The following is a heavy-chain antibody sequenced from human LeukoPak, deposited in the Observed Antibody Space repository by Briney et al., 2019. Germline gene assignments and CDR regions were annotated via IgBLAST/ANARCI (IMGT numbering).Heavy chain of an antibody. CDR2: INPSGGST. J-gene: IGHJ5*02. Sequence: ASVKVSCKASGYTFTSYYMHWVRQAPGQGLEWMGIINPSGGSTSYAQKFQGRVTMTRDTSTSTVYMELSSLRSEDTAAYYCARDRDVVVPAAMGGNWFDPWGQGTLVTVSS. CDR3: ARDRDVVVPAAMGGNWFDP. V-gene: IGHV1-46*01. CDR1: GYTFTSYY. D-gene: IGHD2-2*01.